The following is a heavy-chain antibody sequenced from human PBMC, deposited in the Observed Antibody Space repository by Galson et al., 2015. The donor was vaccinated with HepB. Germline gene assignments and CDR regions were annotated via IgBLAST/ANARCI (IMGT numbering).Heavy chain of an antibody. V-gene: IGHV1-69*13. Sequence: SVKVSCKASGGTFSSYAISWVRQAPGQGLEWMGGIIPIFGTANYAQKFQGRVTITADESTSTAYMELSSLRSEDTAVYYCARETHTVCGYYSWCGARYYYYGMDVWGQGTTVTVSS. CDR1: GGTFSSYA. CDR3: ARETHTVCGYYSWCGARYYYYGMDV. J-gene: IGHJ6*02. D-gene: IGHD3-3*01. CDR2: IIPIFGTA.